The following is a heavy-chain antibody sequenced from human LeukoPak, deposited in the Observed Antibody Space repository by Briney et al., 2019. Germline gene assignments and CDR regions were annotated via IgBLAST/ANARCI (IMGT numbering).Heavy chain of an antibody. CDR3: AKQEWGGVSAFHL. D-gene: IGHD3-16*01. CDR1: GFIFSTYG. J-gene: IGHJ3*01. Sequence: PGGSLRLSCEASGFIFSTYGMSWVRQAPGTGLEWVSGTSGNGDRTHYADSVKGRFTISRDNSKNTMYLQMNSLRAEDKAIYCCAKQEWGGVSAFHLWGQGTMVTVSS. CDR2: TSGNGDRT. V-gene: IGHV3-23*01.